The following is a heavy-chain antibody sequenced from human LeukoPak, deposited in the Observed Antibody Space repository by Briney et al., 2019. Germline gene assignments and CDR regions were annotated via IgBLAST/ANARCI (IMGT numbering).Heavy chain of an antibody. J-gene: IGHJ4*02. CDR2: IYSGGST. CDR1: GFTVSSNY. V-gene: IGHV3-53*01. CDR3: AKRGYDASGYYGYFDY. D-gene: IGHD3-22*01. Sequence: GGSLRLSCAASGFTVSSNYMSWVRQAPGKGLEWVSVIYSGGSTYYADSVEGRFIISRDNSKNTLYLQMNSLRVEDTAAYYCAKRGYDASGYYGYFDYWGQGTLVTVSS.